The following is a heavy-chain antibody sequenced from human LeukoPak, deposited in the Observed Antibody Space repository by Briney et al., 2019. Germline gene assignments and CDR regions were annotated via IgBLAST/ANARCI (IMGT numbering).Heavy chain of an antibody. Sequence: PGGSLRLSCAASGFTFSSYAMSWVRQAPGKGLEWVSAISGSGGSTYYADSVKGRFTISRDNSKNTLYLQMNSLRAEDTAVYYCAKDLSPYCSSTSCYPYYFDYWGQGTLVTVSS. CDR2: ISGSGGST. V-gene: IGHV3-23*01. D-gene: IGHD2-2*01. CDR1: GFTFSSYA. CDR3: AKDLSPYCSSTSCYPYYFDY. J-gene: IGHJ4*02.